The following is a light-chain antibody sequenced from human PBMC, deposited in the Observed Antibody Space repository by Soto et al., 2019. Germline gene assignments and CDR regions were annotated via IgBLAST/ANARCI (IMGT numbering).Light chain of an antibody. Sequence: DIQMTQSPSTLSASVGDRVTITCRASQNVNSWLAWYQQKPGKAPKLLIYKASNLENGVPSRFSGSGSGTEFTLTISGLQPDDFASYYCQQYNDYSGTFGQGTKVDNK. CDR3: QQYNDYSGT. CDR1: QNVNSW. J-gene: IGKJ1*01. V-gene: IGKV1-5*03. CDR2: KAS.